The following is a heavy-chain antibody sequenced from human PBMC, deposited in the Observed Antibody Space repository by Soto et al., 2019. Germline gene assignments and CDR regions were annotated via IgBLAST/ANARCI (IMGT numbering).Heavy chain of an antibody. CDR2: ISVSDTNM. D-gene: IGHD3-22*01. Sequence: QVQLVESRGGLVKPGGSLRLSCAASGFTFSDYYMTRIRQAPGKGLEWISYISVSDTNMYYADSVRGRFTISRDNAKNSLYLKVHSLRAEDTSVYYCASVAMIVVRIDAFDIWGQGTVVTGYS. V-gene: IGHV3-11*01. CDR1: GFTFSDYY. CDR3: ASVAMIVVRIDAFDI. J-gene: IGHJ3*02.